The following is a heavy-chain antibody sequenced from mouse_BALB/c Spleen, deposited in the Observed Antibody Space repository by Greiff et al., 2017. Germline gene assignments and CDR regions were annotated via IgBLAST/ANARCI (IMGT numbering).Heavy chain of an antibody. CDR3: ARDNYGNYGFAY. V-gene: IGHV5-9-4*01. D-gene: IGHD2-1*01. J-gene: IGHJ3*01. Sequence: EVKLVESGGGLVKPGGSLKLSCAASGFTFSSYAMSWVRQSPEKRLEWVAEISSGGSYTYYPDTVTGRFTISRDNAKNTLYLEMSSLRSEDTAMYYCARDNYGNYGFAYWGQGTLVTVSA. CDR2: ISSGGSYT. CDR1: GFTFSSYA.